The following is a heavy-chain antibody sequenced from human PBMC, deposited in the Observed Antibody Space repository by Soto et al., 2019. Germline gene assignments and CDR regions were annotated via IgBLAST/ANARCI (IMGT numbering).Heavy chain of an antibody. V-gene: IGHV3-23*01. CDR2: ISGTGDTT. CDR3: AKDSIVGRGYSDFYFDY. CDR1: GFTFSSYA. D-gene: IGHD4-17*01. Sequence: EVQLLESGGGLVQPGGSLRLYCAASGFTFSSYAMTWVRQAPGKGLEWVSAISGTGDTTYYRDSVKGRITISRDNSENTLYLQRNSLRAEDTAVYYCAKDSIVGRGYSDFYFDYWGQGTLVTVSS. J-gene: IGHJ4*02.